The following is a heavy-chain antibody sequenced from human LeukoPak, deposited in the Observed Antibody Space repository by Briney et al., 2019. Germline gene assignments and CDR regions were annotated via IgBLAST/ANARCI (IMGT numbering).Heavy chain of an antibody. CDR1: GFTFSSYS. J-gene: IGHJ4*02. CDR2: ISTSGSTI. D-gene: IGHD3-3*01. V-gene: IGHV3-48*04. CDR3: ATQRYDAVIDDY. Sequence: GGSLRLSCAASGFTFSSYSMNWVRQAPGKGLEWVSYISTSGSTIYYADSVKGRFTISRDNAKKSLYLQMNSLRAEDTAMYYCATQRYDAVIDDYWGQGTLVTVSS.